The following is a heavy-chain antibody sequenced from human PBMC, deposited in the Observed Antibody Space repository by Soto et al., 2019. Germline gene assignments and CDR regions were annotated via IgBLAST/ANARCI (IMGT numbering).Heavy chain of an antibody. Sequence: QVQLVQPGAEVKKPGSSVKVSCKASGGTFSRYTISWVRQAPGQGLEWMGRIIPILDIPNYAQNFQGRVTITADKSTRTAYMELCSLRSDDTAVYYCVSYFTGVLVLGASPPGGDNYGWDVWGQGTTVTVSS. V-gene: IGHV1-69*02. D-gene: IGHD2-15*01. CDR2: IIPILDIP. CDR3: VSYFTGVLVLGASPPGGDNYGWDV. J-gene: IGHJ6*02. CDR1: GGTFSRYT.